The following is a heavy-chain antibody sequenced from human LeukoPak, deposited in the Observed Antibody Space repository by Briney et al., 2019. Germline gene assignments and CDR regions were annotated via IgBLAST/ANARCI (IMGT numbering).Heavy chain of an antibody. CDR3: ARDLEYSYAPI. Sequence: GGSLRLSCAASGFTFSSYSMNWVRQAPGKGLEWVSPISSSSSYIYYADSVKGQFTISRDNAKNSQYLKMNSLRAEDTAVYYCARDLEYSYAPIWGRGALVTVSS. CDR2: ISSSSSYI. V-gene: IGHV3-21*04. D-gene: IGHD5-18*01. CDR1: GFTFSSYS. J-gene: IGHJ4*02.